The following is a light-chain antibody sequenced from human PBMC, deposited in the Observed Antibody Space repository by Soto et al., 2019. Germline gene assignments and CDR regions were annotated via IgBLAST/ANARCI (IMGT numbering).Light chain of an antibody. J-gene: IGKJ3*01. V-gene: IGKV3-20*01. Sequence: EIVLTQSPGTLSVSPGERVTLSCRASQSVSSSYLAWYQQRPGQAPRLLIFGASSRATGIPDRFSGSGSGTDFTLTISRLEPEDFAVYYCQQYSSSPPEFTFGPGTKVDGK. CDR1: QSVSSSY. CDR2: GAS. CDR3: QQYSSSPPEFT.